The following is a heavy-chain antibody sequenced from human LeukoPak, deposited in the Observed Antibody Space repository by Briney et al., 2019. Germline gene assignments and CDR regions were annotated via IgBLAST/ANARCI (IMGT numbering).Heavy chain of an antibody. Sequence: GGSLRLSCAASGFTFSSYGMHWVRQAPGKGLEWVAFIRYEGSNKYYADSVKGRFTISRDNAKNSLYLQLNSLRAEDTALYYCARDTHYYGSGSPAFDLWGRGTMVTVSS. J-gene: IGHJ3*01. CDR3: ARDTHYYGSGSPAFDL. V-gene: IGHV3-30*02. CDR2: IRYEGSNK. CDR1: GFTFSSYG. D-gene: IGHD3-10*01.